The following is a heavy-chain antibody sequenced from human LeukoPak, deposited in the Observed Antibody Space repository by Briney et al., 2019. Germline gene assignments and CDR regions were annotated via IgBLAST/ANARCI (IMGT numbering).Heavy chain of an antibody. V-gene: IGHV4-34*01. D-gene: IGHD3-10*01. J-gene: IGHJ5*02. CDR2: INHSGSA. CDR1: GGSFSGYY. Sequence: PSETLSLTCAVYGGSFSGYYWSWIRKPPGKGLEWIGEINHSGSANYNPSLKSRVTISVDTSKNQFSLKLSSVTAADTAVYYCARGRRFVDYYGSGSYYNGRNWFDPWGQGTLVTVYS. CDR3: ARGRRFVDYYGSGSYYNGRNWFDP.